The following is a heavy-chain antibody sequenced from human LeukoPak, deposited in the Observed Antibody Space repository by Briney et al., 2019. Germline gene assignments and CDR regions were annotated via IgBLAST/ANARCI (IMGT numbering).Heavy chain of an antibody. CDR3: ARDPGLTMVRGVIGILAFDI. CDR2: ISSSGSTI. D-gene: IGHD3-10*01. Sequence: KPGGSLRLSCAASGFTFSDYYMSWIRQAPGKGLEWVSYISSSGSTIYYADSVKGRFTISRDNAKNSLYLQMNSLRAEDTAVYYCARDPGLTMVRGVIGILAFDIWGQGTMVTVSS. CDR1: GFTFSDYY. V-gene: IGHV3-11*01. J-gene: IGHJ3*02.